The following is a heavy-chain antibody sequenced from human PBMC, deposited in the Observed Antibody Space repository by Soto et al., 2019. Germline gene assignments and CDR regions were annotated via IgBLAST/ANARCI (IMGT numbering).Heavy chain of an antibody. CDR3: AKDPQYYDFWSGYADY. J-gene: IGHJ4*02. CDR2: ILYDGSNK. CDR1: GFTFSSYG. V-gene: IGHV3-30*18. Sequence: QVQLVESGGGVVQPGRSLRLSCVASGFTFSSYGMHWVRQAPGKGLEWVAVILYDGSNKYYADSVKGRFTISRDNSKNTLDLQMNSLRPEDTGVYYCAKDPQYYDFWSGYADYWGQGTLVTVSS. D-gene: IGHD3-3*01.